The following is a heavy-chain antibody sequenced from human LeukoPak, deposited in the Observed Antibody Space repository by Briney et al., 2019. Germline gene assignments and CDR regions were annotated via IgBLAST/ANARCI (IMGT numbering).Heavy chain of an antibody. D-gene: IGHD2/OR15-2a*01. Sequence: GGSLRLSCAASGFIFDNNIMHWVRQAPGKGLEWVSVICDDGCNIYYADSVKGRFTISRDNSKNTLYLQMNSLRAEDTAVYYCAKDPPHYDNTTDSGDSWGQGTLVTVSS. CDR1: GFIFDNNI. V-gene: IGHV3-33*06. CDR2: ICDDGCNI. J-gene: IGHJ4*02. CDR3: AKDPPHYDNTTDSGDS.